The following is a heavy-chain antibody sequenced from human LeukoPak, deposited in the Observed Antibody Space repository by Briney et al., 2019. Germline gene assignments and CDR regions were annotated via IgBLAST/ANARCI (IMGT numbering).Heavy chain of an antibody. CDR3: AHRRFGSKTIPFYYKDV. CDR2: IYWDDDK. J-gene: IGHJ6*03. D-gene: IGHD2-2*02. V-gene: IGHV2-5*02. Sequence: ESGPTLVKPTQTLTLTCTFSGFSLSTSGVGVGWIRQPPGKALEWLALIYWDDDKRYSPSLKSRLTITKDTSKNQVVLTMTNMDPVDTATYYCAHRRFGSKTIPFYYKDVWGKGTTVTVSS. CDR1: GFSLSTSGVG.